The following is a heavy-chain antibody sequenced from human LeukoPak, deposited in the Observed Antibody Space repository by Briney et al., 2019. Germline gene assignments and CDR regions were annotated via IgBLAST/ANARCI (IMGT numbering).Heavy chain of an antibody. Sequence: GGSLRLSCTASGFIFSNYAMSWVRQAPGKGLEWVSTILGGGDITYYADSVKGRFTNSRDNSKHTLHLQMTSLRVEDTARYYCAKGRGYSYGSSDFWGQGTLVTVSS. J-gene: IGHJ4*02. CDR2: ILGGGDIT. CDR1: GFIFSNYA. V-gene: IGHV3-23*01. D-gene: IGHD5-18*01. CDR3: AKGRGYSYGSSDF.